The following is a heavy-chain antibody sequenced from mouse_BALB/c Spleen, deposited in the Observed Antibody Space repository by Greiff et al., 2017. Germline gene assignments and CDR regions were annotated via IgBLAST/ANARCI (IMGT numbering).Heavy chain of an antibody. Sequence: EVNVVESGGGLVQPGGSLKLSCAASGFTFSSYGMSWVRQTPDKRLELVATINSNGGSTYYPDSVKGRFTISRDNAKNTLYLQMSSLKSEDTAMYYCARDRNYYGSSYWYFDVWGAGTTVTVSS. CDR2: INSNGGST. V-gene: IGHV5-6-3*01. CDR3: ARDRNYYGSSYWYFDV. D-gene: IGHD1-1*01. J-gene: IGHJ1*01. CDR1: GFTFSSYG.